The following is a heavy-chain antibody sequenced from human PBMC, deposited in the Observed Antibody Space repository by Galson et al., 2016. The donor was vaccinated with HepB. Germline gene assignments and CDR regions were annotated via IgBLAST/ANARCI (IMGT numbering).Heavy chain of an antibody. Sequence: SETLSLTCAVYGGSFSGHYWTWIRQPPGKGPEWIGDIDHRGNTNYNPSLKRRLIISVDTSKNQFSLKVTSVTAADTAIYYCARGLGEAEPGDFDYWGRGTLVTVSS. CDR3: ARGLGEAEPGDFDY. CDR2: IDHRGNT. D-gene: IGHD3-10*01. V-gene: IGHV4-34*01. CDR1: GGSFSGHY. J-gene: IGHJ4*01.